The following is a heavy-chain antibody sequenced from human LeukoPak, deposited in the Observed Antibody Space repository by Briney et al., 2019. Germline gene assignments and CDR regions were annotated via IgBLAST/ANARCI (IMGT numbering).Heavy chain of an antibody. CDR2: VQHIGGET. Sequence: PGGSVRLSCAVSGFTFSNSWMGWLRQAPGKGLAGVANVQHIGGETYYVDSVKGRFTISRDNSKNTLYLQMNSLKAEDTAIYYCVKGDSTSCCRREVYWGQGTLVTVSS. J-gene: IGHJ4*02. CDR1: GFTFSNSW. V-gene: IGHV3-7*03. CDR3: VKGDSTSCCRREVY. D-gene: IGHD2-2*01.